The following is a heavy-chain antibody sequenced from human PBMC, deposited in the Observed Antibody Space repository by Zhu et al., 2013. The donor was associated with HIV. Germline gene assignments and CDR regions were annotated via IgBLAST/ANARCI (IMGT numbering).Heavy chain of an antibody. J-gene: IGHJ6*02. CDR3: ARDHEGSGNHNYYGMDV. CDR2: IIPIFGTA. Sequence: QVQLVQSGAEVKKPGSSVKVSCKASGGTFSSYAISWVRQAPGQGLEWMGGIIPIFGTANYAQKFQGRVTITADESTSTAYMELSSLRSEDTAVYYCARDHEGSGNHNYYGMDVWGQGTTVTVSS. V-gene: IGHV1-69*01. CDR1: GGTFSSYA.